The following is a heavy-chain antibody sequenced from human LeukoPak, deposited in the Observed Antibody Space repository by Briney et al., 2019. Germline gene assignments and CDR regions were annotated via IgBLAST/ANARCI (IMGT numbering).Heavy chain of an antibody. D-gene: IGHD3-22*01. V-gene: IGHV1-2*06. CDR3: AKDLAIYDSSGY. J-gene: IGHJ4*02. CDR2: INPNSGGT. Sequence: ASVKVSCKASGYTFTSYYMHWVRQAPGQGLEWMGRINPNSGGTNYAQKFQGRVTMTRDTSISTAYMELSRLRSDDTAVYYCAKDLAIYDSSGYWGQGTLVTVSS. CDR1: GYTFTSYY.